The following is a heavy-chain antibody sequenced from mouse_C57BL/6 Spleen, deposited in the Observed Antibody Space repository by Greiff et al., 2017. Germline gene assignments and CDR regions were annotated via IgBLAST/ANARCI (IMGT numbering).Heavy chain of an antibody. V-gene: IGHV1-52*01. CDR1: GYTFTSYW. Sequence: QVQLQQPGAELVRPGSSVKLSCKASGYTFTSYWMHWVKQRPIQGLEWIGNIDPSDSETHYNQKFKDKATLTVDKSSSTAYMQLSSLTSEDSAVYYCARGITTVGGFAYWGQGTLVTVSA. CDR3: ARGITTVGGFAY. D-gene: IGHD1-1*01. J-gene: IGHJ3*01. CDR2: IDPSDSET.